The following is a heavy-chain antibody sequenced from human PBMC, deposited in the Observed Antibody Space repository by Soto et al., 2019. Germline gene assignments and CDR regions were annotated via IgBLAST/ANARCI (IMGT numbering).Heavy chain of an antibody. CDR3: AKDRERDAWYEDY. Sequence: EVQLLESGGGLVQPGGSLRLSCVTSGFTFSSYAMSCVRQAPGKGLEWVLVISGSDGSTYYGDSVKGRFTISRDNSKNTLYLQMNSLRAEDTAVYYCAKDRERDAWYEDYWGQGTLVTVSS. D-gene: IGHD6-13*01. CDR1: GFTFSSYA. V-gene: IGHV3-23*02. J-gene: IGHJ4*02. CDR2: ISGSDGST.